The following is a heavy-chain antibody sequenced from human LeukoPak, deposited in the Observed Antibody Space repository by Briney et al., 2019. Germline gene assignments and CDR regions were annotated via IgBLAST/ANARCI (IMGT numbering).Heavy chain of an antibody. J-gene: IGHJ4*02. D-gene: IGHD3-22*01. V-gene: IGHV3-11*01. CDR2: ISSSGSTI. CDR3: ARDVYYDSSGTFGY. CDR1: GFTFSDYY. Sequence: TGGSLRLSCAASGFTFSDYYMSWIRQAPGKGLEWVSYISSSGSTIYYADSVKGRFTISRDNAKNSLYLQMNSLRAEDTAVYYCARDVYYDSSGTFGYWGQGTLVTVSS.